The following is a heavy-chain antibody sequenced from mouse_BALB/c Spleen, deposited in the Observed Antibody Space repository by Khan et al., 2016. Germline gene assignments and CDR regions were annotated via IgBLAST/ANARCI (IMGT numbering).Heavy chain of an antibody. CDR2: INTNTGEP. J-gene: IGHJ3*01. CDR3: ARITGTEFAY. CDR1: GYTFINYG. V-gene: IGHV9-3*02. D-gene: IGHD4-1*01. Sequence: QIQLVQSGPELKKPGETVKISCKASGYTFINYGMNWVKQAPGKGLKWMGWINTNTGEPTYAEEFKGRFAFSLETSASTAYLQINNLKNEDTATYCCARITGTEFAYWGQGTLVTVSA.